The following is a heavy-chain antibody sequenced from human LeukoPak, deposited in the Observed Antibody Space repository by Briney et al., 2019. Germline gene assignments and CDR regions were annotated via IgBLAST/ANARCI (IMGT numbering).Heavy chain of an antibody. J-gene: IGHJ5*02. CDR2: IIPIFGTA. V-gene: IGHV1-69*13. CDR1: GYTFTSYG. D-gene: IGHD3-10*01. CDR3: ARVGILWFGELLVEDDRYNWFDP. Sequence: SVKVSCKASGYTFTSYGISWVRRAPGEGLEWMGGIIPIFGTANYAQKFQGRVTITADESTSTAYMELSSLRSEDTAVYYCARVGILWFGELLVEDDRYNWFDPWGQGTLVTVSS.